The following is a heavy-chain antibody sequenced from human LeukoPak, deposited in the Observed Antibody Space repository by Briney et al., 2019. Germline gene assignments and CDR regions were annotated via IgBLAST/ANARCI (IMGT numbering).Heavy chain of an antibody. CDR3: ARGPDAYYYGSGSYV. V-gene: IGHV1-69*04. Sequence: SVKVSRKASGGTFSSYAISWVRQAPGQGLEWMGRIIPILGIANYAQKFQGRVTITADKSTSTAYMELSSLRSEDTAVYYCARGPDAYYYGSGSYVWGQGTLVTVSS. J-gene: IGHJ4*02. CDR1: GGTFSSYA. D-gene: IGHD3-10*01. CDR2: IIPILGIA.